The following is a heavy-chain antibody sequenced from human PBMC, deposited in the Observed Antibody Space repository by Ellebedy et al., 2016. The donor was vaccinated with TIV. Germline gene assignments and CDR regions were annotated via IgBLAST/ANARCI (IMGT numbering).Heavy chain of an antibody. CDR2: IYNSGST. Sequence: SETPSLTXTVSGGSIGSFYWSWIRQPPGKGLEWIGYIYNSGSTKYDPSLKSRVTMSVDTSKNQFSLKLTSVNAADTAVYYCARASVLLGLEHWGQGTLVTVSS. V-gene: IGHV4-59*13. CDR3: ARASVLLGLEH. D-gene: IGHD3-3*02. CDR1: GGSIGSFY. J-gene: IGHJ1*01.